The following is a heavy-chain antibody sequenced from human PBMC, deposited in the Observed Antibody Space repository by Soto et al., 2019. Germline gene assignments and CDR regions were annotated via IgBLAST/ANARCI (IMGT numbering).Heavy chain of an antibody. CDR3: ARERKFDFWRKGLDV. D-gene: IGHD3-3*01. J-gene: IGHJ6*02. CDR2: MDPNSGST. Sequence: QAQLVQSGAEVKKPGASVKVSCKASGYTFTSYDINWVRQAPGQGLEWLGWMDPNSGSTGYAQNFQGRVTMTRNISINTAHMELSSLRSDDTAVYYCARERKFDFWRKGLDVWGQGTTVTVSS. V-gene: IGHV1-8*01. CDR1: GYTFTSYD.